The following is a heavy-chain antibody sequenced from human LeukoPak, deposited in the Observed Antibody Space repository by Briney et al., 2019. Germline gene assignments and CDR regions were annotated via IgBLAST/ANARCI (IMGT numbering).Heavy chain of an antibody. D-gene: IGHD4-17*01. J-gene: IGHJ6*03. CDR2: ISSSGSTI. CDR3: ARRRTVTRRKRYYYYYYMDV. CDR1: GFTFSSYE. Sequence: GGSLRLSCAASGFTFSSYEMNWVRQAPGKGLEWVSYISSSGSTIYYADSVKGRFTISRDNAKNSLYLQMNSLRAEDTAVYYCARRRTVTRRKRYYYYYYMDVWGKGTTVTVSS. V-gene: IGHV3-48*03.